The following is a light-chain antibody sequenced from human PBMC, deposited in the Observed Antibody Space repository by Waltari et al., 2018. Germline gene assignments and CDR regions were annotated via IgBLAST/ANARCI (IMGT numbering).Light chain of an antibody. CDR1: QSVGRS. J-gene: IGKJ1*01. Sequence: EIVLTPSLDTLSLSPGERGTLSCRASQSVGRSLTWYQQKPGQAPRLLIYDASRRAPGIPDRFSGSWSGTDFSLTISRLEPEDFAVYYCQNYVRLPATFGQGTKVEIK. V-gene: IGKV3-20*01. CDR3: QNYVRLPAT. CDR2: DAS.